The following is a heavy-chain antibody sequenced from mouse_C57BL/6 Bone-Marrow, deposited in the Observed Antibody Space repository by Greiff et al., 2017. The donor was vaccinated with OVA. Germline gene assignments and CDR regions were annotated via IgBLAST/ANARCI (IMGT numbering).Heavy chain of an antibody. J-gene: IGHJ4*01. CDR1: GYTFTSYW. CDR3: AREGVWLRFYAMDY. D-gene: IGHD2-2*01. CDR2: IDPSDSYT. V-gene: IGHV1-59*01. Sequence: VQLQQSGAELVRPGTSVKLSCKASGYTFTSYWMHWVKQRPGQGLEWIGVIDPSDSYTNYNQKFKGKATLTVDTSSSTAYMQLSSLTSEDSAVYYCAREGVWLRFYAMDYWGQGTSVTVSS.